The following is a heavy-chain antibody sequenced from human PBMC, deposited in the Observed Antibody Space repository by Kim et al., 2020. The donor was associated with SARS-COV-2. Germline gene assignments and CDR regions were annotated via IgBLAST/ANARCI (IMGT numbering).Heavy chain of an antibody. Sequence: GGSLRLSCATSGFTFNSYAMSWVRQAPGKGLDWVSGISGDDISTYYADSVKGRFTISRDNSKNTLYLQMNSLRAEDTAVYYCAKDRLTLNYYDSSGYY. CDR1: GFTFNSYA. V-gene: IGHV3-23*01. J-gene: IGHJ6*01. D-gene: IGHD3-22*01. CDR3: AKDRLTLNYYDSSGYY. CDR2: ISGDDIST.